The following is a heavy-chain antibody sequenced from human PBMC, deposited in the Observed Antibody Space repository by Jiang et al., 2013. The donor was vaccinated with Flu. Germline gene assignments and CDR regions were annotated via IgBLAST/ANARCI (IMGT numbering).Heavy chain of an antibody. D-gene: IGHD5-24*01. V-gene: IGHV7-4-1*02. J-gene: IGHJ4*02. CDR3: ARAPVVGAPPLEIDY. CDR2: INTNTGNP. Sequence: AMNWVRQAPGQGLEWMGWINTNTGNPTYAQGFTGRFVFSLDTSVSTAYLQISSLKAEDTAVYYCARAPVVGAPPLEIDYWGQGTLVTVSS. CDR1: A.